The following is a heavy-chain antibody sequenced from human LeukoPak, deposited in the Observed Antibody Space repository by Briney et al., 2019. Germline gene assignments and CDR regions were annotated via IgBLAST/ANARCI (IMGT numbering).Heavy chain of an antibody. CDR1: GFTFSSYC. CDR2: IRYDGSNK. Sequence: SGGSLRLSCAASGFTFSSYCMHWVRQAPGKGLEWVAFIRYDGSNKYYADSAKGRFTISRDNAKNSLYLQMNSLRAEDTAVYYCAKDLTYYYDSSGYLTNDYWGQGTLVTVSS. D-gene: IGHD3-22*01. V-gene: IGHV3-30*02. J-gene: IGHJ4*02. CDR3: AKDLTYYYDSSGYLTNDY.